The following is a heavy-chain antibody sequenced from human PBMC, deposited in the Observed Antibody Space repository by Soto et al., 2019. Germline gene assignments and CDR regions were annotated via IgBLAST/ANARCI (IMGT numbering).Heavy chain of an antibody. J-gene: IGHJ6*02. CDR2: INPNSGGT. CDR3: ARARPPGSKLIYYYYGMDV. Sequence: ASVKVSCKASGYTFTGYYMHWVRQAPGQGLEWMGWINPNSGGTNYAQKFQGRVTMTRDTSISTAYMELSRLRSEDTAVYYCARARPPGSKLIYYYYGMDVWGQGNTVTVSS. CDR1: GYTFTGYY. D-gene: IGHD2-15*01. V-gene: IGHV1-2*02.